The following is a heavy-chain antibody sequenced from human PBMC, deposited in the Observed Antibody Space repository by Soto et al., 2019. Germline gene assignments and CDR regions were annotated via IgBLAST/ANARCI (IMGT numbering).Heavy chain of an antibody. D-gene: IGHD3-22*01. V-gene: IGHV1-18*01. CDR1: GYTFNSYG. J-gene: IGHJ4*02. CDR2: ISAYNGNT. Sequence: QVQLVQSGAEVKKPGASVKVSCKASGYTFNSYGISWVRQAPGQGLEWMGWISAYNGNTNYAQKVQGRVTMTTDTATSTAYMELRSLRSDDTAVYYCARDTYYYDKSGSDYWGQGTLVTVSS. CDR3: ARDTYYYDKSGSDY.